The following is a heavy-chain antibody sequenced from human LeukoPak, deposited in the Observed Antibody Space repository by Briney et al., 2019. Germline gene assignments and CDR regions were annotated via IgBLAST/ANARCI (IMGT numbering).Heavy chain of an antibody. CDR1: GGSISSYY. J-gene: IGHJ5*02. CDR3: ARHLSYGWFDP. CDR2: IYYSGST. Sequence: PSETLSLTCTVYGGSISSYYWSWIRQPPGKGLEWIGYIYYSGSTNYNPSLKSRVTISVDTSKNQFSLKLSSVTAADTAVYYCARHLSYGWFDPWGQGTLVTVSS. D-gene: IGHD1-26*01. V-gene: IGHV4-59*08.